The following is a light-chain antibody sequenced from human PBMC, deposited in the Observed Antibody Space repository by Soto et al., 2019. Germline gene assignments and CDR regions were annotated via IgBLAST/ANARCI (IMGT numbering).Light chain of an antibody. CDR1: QSVPSSF. CDR3: QQYNNWPAIT. J-gene: IGKJ5*01. Sequence: EIVLTQSPGTLSLSPGERATLSCRASQSVPSSFLAWYQQRPGQAPRLLIYGASTRATGIPARFSGSGSGTEFTLTISSLQSEDFAVYYCQQYNNWPAITFGQGTRLEIK. V-gene: IGKV3D-15*01. CDR2: GAS.